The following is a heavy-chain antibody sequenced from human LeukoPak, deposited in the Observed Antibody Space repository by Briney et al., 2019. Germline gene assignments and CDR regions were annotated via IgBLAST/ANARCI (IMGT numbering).Heavy chain of an antibody. V-gene: IGHV3-21*01. CDR2: ISSSSSYI. CDR3: ARSGGIAAAGTVGHY. J-gene: IGHJ4*02. CDR1: GFTFSSYS. D-gene: IGHD6-13*01. Sequence: PGGSLRLSCAASGFTFSSYSMKWVRQAPGKGLEWVSSISSSSSYIYYADSVKGRFTISRDNAKNSLYLQMNSLRAEDTAVYYCARSGGIAAAGTVGHYWGQGTLVTVSS.